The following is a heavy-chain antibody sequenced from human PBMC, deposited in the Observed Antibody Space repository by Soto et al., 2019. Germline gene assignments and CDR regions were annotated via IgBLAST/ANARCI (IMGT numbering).Heavy chain of an antibody. V-gene: IGHV3-33*01. D-gene: IGHD2-15*01. CDR2: IWYDGSNK. CDR1: GFTFSSYG. CDR3: AREGCSGGSCSDHDAFDI. Sequence: SGGALRHSCAASGFTFSSYGLHRVRPAPGKGVGWVAVIWYDGSNKYYADSVKGRFTISRDNSKNTLYLQMNSLRAEDTAVYYCAREGCSGGSCSDHDAFDIWGQGTMVTVSS. J-gene: IGHJ3*02.